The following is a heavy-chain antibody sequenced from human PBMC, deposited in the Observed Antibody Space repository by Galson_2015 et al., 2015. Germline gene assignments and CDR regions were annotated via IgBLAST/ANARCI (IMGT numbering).Heavy chain of an antibody. CDR1: GYSFTSYW. Sequence: QSGAEVKKPGESLKISCKGSGYSFTSYWIGWVRQMPGKGLEWMGIIYPGDSDTRYSPSFQGQVTISADKSISTPYLQWSSLKASETTVYYGSRSVGGGGYGMDVWGQGTTVTVSS. CDR2: IYPGDSDT. V-gene: IGHV5-51*03. D-gene: IGHD3-10*01. CDR3: SRSVGGGGYGMDV. J-gene: IGHJ6*02.